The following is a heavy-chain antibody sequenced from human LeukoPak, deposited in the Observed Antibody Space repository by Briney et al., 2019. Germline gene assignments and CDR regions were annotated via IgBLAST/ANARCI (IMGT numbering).Heavy chain of an antibody. CDR3: ARDSPHDAFDI. CDR1: GFTFRTYN. Sequence: GGSLRLSCAASGFTFRTYNMNWVRQAPGKGLEWVSSISSSSSYIYYADSVKGRFTISRDNAKNSLYLQMNSLRAEDTAVYYCARDSPHDAFDIWGQGTMVTVSS. CDR2: ISSSSSYI. V-gene: IGHV3-21*01. J-gene: IGHJ3*02.